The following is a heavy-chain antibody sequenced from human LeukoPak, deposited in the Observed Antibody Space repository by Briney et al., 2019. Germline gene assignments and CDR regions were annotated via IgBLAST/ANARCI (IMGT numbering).Heavy chain of an antibody. CDR1: GYTFTGYY. CDR2: INPNSGGT. Sequence: ASVKVSCKASGYTFTGYYMHWVRQAPGQGLEWMGWINPNSGGTNYAQKFQGRVTMTRDTSISTAYMELSRLRSDDTAVYYCARDRGTVVTHSIDYWGQGTLVTVSS. V-gene: IGHV1-2*02. J-gene: IGHJ4*02. D-gene: IGHD4-23*01. CDR3: ARDRGTVVTHSIDY.